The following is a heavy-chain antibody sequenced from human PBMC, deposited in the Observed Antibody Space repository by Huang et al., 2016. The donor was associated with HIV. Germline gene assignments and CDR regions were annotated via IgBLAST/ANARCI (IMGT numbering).Heavy chain of an antibody. CDR2: ISYDGSSK. J-gene: IGHJ3*02. CDR3: TKGHYYDTNGYVAFDI. D-gene: IGHD3-22*01. Sequence: QVQLVESGGGVVRPGRSLRLSCAASRFTFSKFAMHWVRPAPGKGLEWRAVISYDGSSKHYADSVTGRLTISRDNSNNTLYLQMNSLTVEDTAVYYCTKGHYYDTNGYVAFDIWGQGTMVTVSS. V-gene: IGHV3-30*18. CDR1: RFTFSKFA.